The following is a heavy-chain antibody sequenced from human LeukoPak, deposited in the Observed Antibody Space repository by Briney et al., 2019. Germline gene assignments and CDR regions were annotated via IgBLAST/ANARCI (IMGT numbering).Heavy chain of an antibody. CDR2: IDWDDDK. D-gene: IGHD3-9*01. V-gene: IGHV2-70*11. CDR3: ARHILTGYYVAFDI. J-gene: IGHJ3*02. Sequence: ESGPALVKPTQALTLTCTFSGFSLSTSGMCVSWIRQPPGKALEWLARIDWDDDKYYSTSLKTRLTISKDTSKNQVVLTMTNMDPVDTATYYCARHILTGYYVAFDIWGQGTMVTVSS. CDR1: GFSLSTSGMC.